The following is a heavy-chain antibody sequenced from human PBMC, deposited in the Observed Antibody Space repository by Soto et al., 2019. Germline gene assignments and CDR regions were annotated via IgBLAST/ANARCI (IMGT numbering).Heavy chain of an antibody. CDR3: ASSNIAAAGFYYYGMDV. J-gene: IGHJ6*02. Sequence: SETVSLTCTVPGGSISSYYWSWIRQPPGKGLEWIGYIYYSGSTNYNPSLKSRVTISVDTAKNQLSLKLSSVTAADTAVYYCASSNIAAAGFYYYGMDVWGRGTTVTVS. CDR2: IYYSGST. D-gene: IGHD6-13*01. V-gene: IGHV4-59*01. CDR1: GGSISSYY.